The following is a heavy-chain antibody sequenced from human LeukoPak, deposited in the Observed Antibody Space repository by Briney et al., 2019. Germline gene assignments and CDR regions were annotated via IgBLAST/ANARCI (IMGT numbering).Heavy chain of an antibody. Sequence: PSETLSLTCAVYGGSFSGYYWSWIRQPPGKGLEWIGEINHSGSTNYNPSLKSRVTISVDTSKNQFSLKLSSVTAADTAVYYCARTYYYGSGSYCCFDPWGQGTLVTVSS. CDR3: ARTYYYGSGSYCCFDP. CDR1: GGSFSGYY. V-gene: IGHV4-34*01. CDR2: INHSGST. J-gene: IGHJ5*02. D-gene: IGHD3-10*01.